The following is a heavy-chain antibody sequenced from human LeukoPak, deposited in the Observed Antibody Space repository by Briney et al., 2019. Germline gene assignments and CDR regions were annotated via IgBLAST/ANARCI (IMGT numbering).Heavy chain of an antibody. CDR3: GRVGSWYLDWFDT. CDR1: GGSISRYY. D-gene: IGHD6-13*01. CDR2: TYYGSRT. Sequence: SETLSLTCTVSGGSISRYYWSWLRQPPGNGLKGMGYTYYGSRTNYNPSHNSVVTITVETSTKPFSLKLTSVTAADTAFYYCGRVGSWYLDWFDTWGQGTLVTVSS. J-gene: IGHJ5*02. V-gene: IGHV4-59*01.